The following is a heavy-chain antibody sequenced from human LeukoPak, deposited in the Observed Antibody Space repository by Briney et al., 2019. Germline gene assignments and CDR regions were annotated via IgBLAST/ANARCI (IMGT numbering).Heavy chain of an antibody. J-gene: IGHJ3*01. D-gene: IGHD3-22*01. Sequence: GGSLRLSCAASGFTFSSSAMTWVRQAPGKGLEWVSAISGSGVYIYYADSVKGRFTMSRDNSKNTLYLQMNSLRAEDTAVYYCAKNYYDSTGYSYWGQGTMVTVSS. V-gene: IGHV3-23*01. CDR3: AKNYYDSTGYSY. CDR1: GFTFSSSA. CDR2: ISGSGVYI.